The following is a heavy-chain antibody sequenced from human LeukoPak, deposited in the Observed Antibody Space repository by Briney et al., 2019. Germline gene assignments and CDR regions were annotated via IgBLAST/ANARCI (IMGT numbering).Heavy chain of an antibody. Sequence: GGTLRLSCAAPEFTFSNYGMSWVRQAPGKGLEWVSAISGSGGSTYYADSVKGRFTISRDNSKNTLYLQMNSLRVEDTALYYCARRAPSHDFDDWGQGTLVTVSS. V-gene: IGHV3-23*01. CDR3: ARRAPSHDFDD. CDR1: EFTFSNYG. J-gene: IGHJ4*02. CDR2: ISGSGGST.